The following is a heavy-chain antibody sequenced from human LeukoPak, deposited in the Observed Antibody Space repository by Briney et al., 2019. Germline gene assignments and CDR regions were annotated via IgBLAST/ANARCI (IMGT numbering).Heavy chain of an antibody. Sequence: ASVKVSCKASAYTFTNYGISWVRQAPGQGLEWMGWISAYNGNTNYAQKLQGRVTMTTDTSTSTAYMELRSLRSDDTAVYYRARDLSSYNFWSAYANWFDPWGQGTLVTVSS. CDR2: ISAYNGNT. J-gene: IGHJ5*02. D-gene: IGHD3-3*01. CDR1: AYTFTNYG. V-gene: IGHV1-18*01. CDR3: ARDLSSYNFWSAYANWFDP.